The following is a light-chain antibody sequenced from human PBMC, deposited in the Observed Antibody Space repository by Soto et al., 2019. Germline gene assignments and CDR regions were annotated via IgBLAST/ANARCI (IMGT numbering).Light chain of an antibody. J-gene: IGKJ2*01. CDR2: DAS. V-gene: IGKV3-11*01. CDR3: QQYNNRPCT. CDR1: QSVSNY. Sequence: ETVLTQSPGTLSLSPGESATLSCRASQSVSNYLAWYQQKPGQPPRLLIYDASNRATGIAARFSGSGSGTDFTLTISSLDPEDFAIYYCQQYNNRPCTFGQGTKLEIK.